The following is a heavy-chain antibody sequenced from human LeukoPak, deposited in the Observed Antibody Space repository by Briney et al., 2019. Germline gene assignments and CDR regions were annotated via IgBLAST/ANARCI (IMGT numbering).Heavy chain of an antibody. J-gene: IGHJ3*02. D-gene: IGHD5-18*01. CDR3: ARVNRGYSYGPRGDAFDI. Sequence: PGGSLRLSCAASGFTFSSYSMNWVRQAPGKGLEWVSSISSSSSYIYYADSVKGRFTISRDNAKNSLYLQMNSLRTEDTAVYYCARVNRGYSYGPRGDAFDIWGQGTMVTVSS. CDR2: ISSSSSYI. V-gene: IGHV3-21*01. CDR1: GFTFSSYS.